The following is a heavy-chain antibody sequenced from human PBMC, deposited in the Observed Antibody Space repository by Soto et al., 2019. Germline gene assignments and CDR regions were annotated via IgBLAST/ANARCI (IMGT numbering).Heavy chain of an antibody. CDR3: AKDFGDIVVEPAPILYYGMDV. D-gene: IGHD2-2*01. V-gene: IGHV3-30*18. CDR1: GFNFISYG. Sequence: LRLSCAASGFNFISYGIHWVRQAPGKGLEWVAVVSYDGSDKYFADSVKGRFTISRDNSKNTVYLQMNSLRPEDTAVYYCAKDFGDIVVEPAPILYYGMDVWGQGTTVTVSS. CDR2: VSYDGSDK. J-gene: IGHJ6*02.